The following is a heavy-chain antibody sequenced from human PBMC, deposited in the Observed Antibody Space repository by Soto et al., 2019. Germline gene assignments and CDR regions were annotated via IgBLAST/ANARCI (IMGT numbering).Heavy chain of an antibody. V-gene: IGHV4-39*01. Sequence: PSETLSLTCSVSGDSSSNRRFYWAWIRQPPGEGLEWIGSIYHTGNAYYNPSLKSRVTIFVDTSKNQFSLKLTSVTAADTALYYCARDYFDSSDYTTNWFDPWGQGSLVTVS. CDR2: IYHTGNA. CDR3: ARDYFDSSDYTTNWFDP. D-gene: IGHD3-22*01. CDR1: GDSSSNRRFY. J-gene: IGHJ5*02.